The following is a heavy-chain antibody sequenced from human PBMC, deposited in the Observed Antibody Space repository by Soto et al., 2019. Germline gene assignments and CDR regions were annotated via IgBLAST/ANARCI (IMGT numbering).Heavy chain of an antibody. Sequence: RGESLKISCKGSGYSFTSYWIGWVRQMPGKGLEWMGIIYPGDSDTRYSPSFQGQVTISADKSISTAYLQWSSLKASDTAMYYCGSYYYDSSGFYYFDYWGQGTLVTVSS. V-gene: IGHV5-51*01. CDR2: IYPGDSDT. D-gene: IGHD3-22*01. CDR1: GYSFTSYW. J-gene: IGHJ4*02. CDR3: GSYYYDSSGFYYFDY.